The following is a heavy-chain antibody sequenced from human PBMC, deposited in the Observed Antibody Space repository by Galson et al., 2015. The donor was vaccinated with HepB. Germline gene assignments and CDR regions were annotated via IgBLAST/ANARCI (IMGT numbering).Heavy chain of an antibody. V-gene: IGHV1-8*01. Sequence: SVKVSCKASGYTFSSYDINWVRQATGQGLEWIGWVNPKSGNTGYAQKFQGRVTMTTNTSRSTAYMELSSLRSEDTAVYYCARGLISSSGFYYNYYGMHVWGQGTTVTVSS. D-gene: IGHD6-19*01. CDR1: GYTFSSYD. CDR2: VNPKSGNT. J-gene: IGHJ6*02. CDR3: ARGLISSSGFYYNYYGMHV.